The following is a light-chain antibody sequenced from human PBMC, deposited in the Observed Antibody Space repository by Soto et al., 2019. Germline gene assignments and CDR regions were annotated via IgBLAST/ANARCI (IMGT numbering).Light chain of an antibody. V-gene: IGKV1-39*01. CDR1: QSISNY. CDR3: QQSYTIPYT. Sequence: DIQMTQSPSSLPASVGDRVTITCRASQSISNYLNWYQQKPGKAPKLLIYAASTLQIGVPSRLSGSGSGTDFTLTISSLQPEDFATYYCQQSYTIPYTFGQGTKLEIK. J-gene: IGKJ2*01. CDR2: AAS.